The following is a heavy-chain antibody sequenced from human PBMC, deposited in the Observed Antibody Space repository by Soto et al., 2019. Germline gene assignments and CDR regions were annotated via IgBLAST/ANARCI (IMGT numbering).Heavy chain of an antibody. J-gene: IGHJ6*02. CDR1: GGSFSCYY. V-gene: IGHV4-34*01. D-gene: IGHD1-1*01. Sequence: SETLSLTCAVYGGSFSCYYWSWFRQPPGKGLEWIGEINHSGSTNYNPSLKSRVTISVDTSKNQFSLKLSSVAAADTAVYYCARGLAVPKRWNGDYYYYGMDVWGQGTTVTVSS. CDR2: INHSGST. CDR3: ARGLAVPKRWNGDYYYYGMDV.